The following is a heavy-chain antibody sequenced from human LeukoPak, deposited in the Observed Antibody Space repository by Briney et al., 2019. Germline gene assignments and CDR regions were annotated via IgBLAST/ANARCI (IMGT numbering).Heavy chain of an antibody. CDR2: IYYSGST. V-gene: IGHV4-59*01. D-gene: IGHD6-13*01. CDR1: GGSISSYY. J-gene: IGHJ2*01. Sequence: SETLSLTCTVSGGSISSYYWSWIRQPPGKGLEWIGYIYYSGSTNYNPSLKSRVTISVDKSKNQFSLKLSSVTAADTAVYYCARGDSSSWYGYWYFDLWGRGTLVTVSS. CDR3: ARGDSSSWYGYWYFDL.